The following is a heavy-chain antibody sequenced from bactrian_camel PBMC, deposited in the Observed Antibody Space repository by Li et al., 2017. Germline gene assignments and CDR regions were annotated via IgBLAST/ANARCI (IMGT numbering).Heavy chain of an antibody. J-gene: IGHJ6*01. V-gene: IGHV3S9*01. Sequence: HVQLVESGGDSVRTGGSLTLSCAASLRADKTYCMAWFRRVPGGDYEGVAAIDSNGNADYRDFVKGRFTISRDNAKNTVYLQMNSLKPEDTAVYYCVRDLRYGLGPDFGYWGQGTQVTVS. CDR3: VRDLRYGLGPDFGY. CDR1: LRADKTYC. D-gene: IGHD5*01. CDR2: IDSNGNA.